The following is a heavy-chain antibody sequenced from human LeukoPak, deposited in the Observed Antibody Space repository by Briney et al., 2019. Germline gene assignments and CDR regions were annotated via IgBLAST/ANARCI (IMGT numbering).Heavy chain of an antibody. D-gene: IGHD1-26*01. Sequence: SESLSLTCAVYGGSFSGYYWSWIRQPPGKGLEWIGYIYYRGSTNYNPSLKSRVTISVDTSKNQFSLKLASVTAADTAVYYCARVVGATPYNWFDPWGQGTLVTVSS. CDR2: IYYRGST. CDR3: ARVVGATPYNWFDP. J-gene: IGHJ5*02. V-gene: IGHV4-59*01. CDR1: GGSFSGYY.